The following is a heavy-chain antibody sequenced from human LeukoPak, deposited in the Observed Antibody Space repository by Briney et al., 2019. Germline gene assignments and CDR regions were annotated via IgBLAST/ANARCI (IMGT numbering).Heavy chain of an antibody. J-gene: IGHJ4*02. CDR1: GYTFTSYG. CDR2: ISAYNGNT. Sequence: GASVKVSCKASGYTFTSYGISWVRQAPGQGLEWMGWISAYNGNTNYAQKLQGRVTMTTDTSTSTAYMELRSLRSDDTAVYYCAILNRDSGSYYAGPNVYWGQGTLVTVSS. D-gene: IGHD1-26*01. CDR3: AILNRDSGSYYAGPNVY. V-gene: IGHV1-18*01.